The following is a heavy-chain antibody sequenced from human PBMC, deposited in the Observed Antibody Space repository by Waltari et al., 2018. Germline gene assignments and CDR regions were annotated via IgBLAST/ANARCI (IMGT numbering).Heavy chain of an antibody. D-gene: IGHD3-3*01. J-gene: IGHJ3*01. CDR3: ARELYGATWLPSKKNAFDV. Sequence: QDQLVQSGAEVKRPGASLKISCETSGFPFTSYYLHWVRQAPGQGFECLGVFNPRLSDPKYSQKFEDRLILTRDTAAIIVYLELTSLRPDDTAVYYCARELYGATWLPSKKNAFDVWGQGTAVTVSS. V-gene: IGHV1-46*01. CDR2: FNPRLSDP. CDR1: GFPFTSYY.